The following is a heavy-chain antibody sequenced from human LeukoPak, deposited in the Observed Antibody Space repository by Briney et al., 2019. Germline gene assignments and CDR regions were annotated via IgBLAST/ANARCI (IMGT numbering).Heavy chain of an antibody. D-gene: IGHD4-23*01. J-gene: IGHJ4*02. CDR2: ISGSGTGT. CDR3: ASHPKSGGNFDY. Sequence: GGSLRLSCAVSGFTFRTCAMSWVRQAPGKGLEWVSAISGSGTGTYYADSVKSRFTISRDNSKNTLYLEMNNLRAEDTAAYYCASHPKSGGNFDYWGQGTLVTVPS. CDR1: GFTFRTCA. V-gene: IGHV3-23*01.